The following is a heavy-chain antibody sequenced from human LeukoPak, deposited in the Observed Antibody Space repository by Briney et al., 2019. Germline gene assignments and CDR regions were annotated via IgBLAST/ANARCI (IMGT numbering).Heavy chain of an antibody. CDR3: ARERSSGWCDY. V-gene: IGHV3-7*01. CDR1: GFTFTNYW. Sequence: GGSLRLSCAASGFTFTNYWMTWVRQAPGKGLEWVANIKQDGSETYYGDSVKGRSTISRDNAKNSLYLEMNSLRAEDTAVYYCARERSSGWCDYWGQGTLVTVSS. J-gene: IGHJ4*02. D-gene: IGHD6-19*01. CDR2: IKQDGSET.